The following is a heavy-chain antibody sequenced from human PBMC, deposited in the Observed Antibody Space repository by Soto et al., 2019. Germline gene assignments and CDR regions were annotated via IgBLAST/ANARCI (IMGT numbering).Heavy chain of an antibody. CDR2: ISSNGGST. V-gene: IGHV3-64*01. Sequence: GGSLRLSCAASGFTFSSYAMHWVRQAPGKGLECVSAISSNGGSTYYANSVKGRFTISRDNSKNTLYLQMGSLRAEDMAVYYCARLGSGSYYSDYWGQGTLVTVSS. CDR3: ARLGSGSYYSDY. CDR1: GFTFSSYA. J-gene: IGHJ4*02. D-gene: IGHD1-26*01.